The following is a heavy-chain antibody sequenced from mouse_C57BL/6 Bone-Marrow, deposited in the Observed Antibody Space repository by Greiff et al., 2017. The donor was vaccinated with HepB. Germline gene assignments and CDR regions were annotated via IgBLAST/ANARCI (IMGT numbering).Heavy chain of an antibody. CDR3: ARSTVVAPGYVDY. CDR2: IYPGGGYT. CDR1: GYTFTNYW. Sequence: QVQLQQSGAELVRPGTSVKMSCKASGYTFTNYWIGWAKQRPGHGLEWIGDIYPGGGYTNYYEKFKGKATLTADKSSSTAYMQFSSRTSEDSAIYYCARSTVVAPGYVDYWGQGTTLTVSS. D-gene: IGHD1-1*01. V-gene: IGHV1-63*01. J-gene: IGHJ2*01.